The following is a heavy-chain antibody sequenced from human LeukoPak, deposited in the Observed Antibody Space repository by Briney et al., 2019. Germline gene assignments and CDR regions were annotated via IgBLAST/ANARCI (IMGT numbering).Heavy chain of an antibody. V-gene: IGHV4-39*01. Sequence: SETLSLTCIVSGGAISSGSYYWGWIRQPPGKGLEWIGSMYYTGSTYNSPSLKSRVTISVDTSKNQFSLKLSSVTAADTAVYYCARQVWESILLWFGESNWFDPWGQGTLVTVSS. J-gene: IGHJ5*02. CDR2: MYYTGST. CDR1: GGAISSGSYY. CDR3: ARQVWESILLWFGESNWFDP. D-gene: IGHD3-10*01.